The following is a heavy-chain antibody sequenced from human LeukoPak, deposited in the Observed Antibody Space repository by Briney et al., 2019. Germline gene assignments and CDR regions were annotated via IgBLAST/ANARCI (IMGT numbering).Heavy chain of an antibody. Sequence: GGSLRPSCAASGFTFSSYAMHWVRQDPGKGLEWLAVISYDGSNKYYADSVKGRFTSSRDNSKNTLYLQMNSLRGEDTAVYHCARDREMATMDYYGMDVWGQGTPVTVSS. CDR2: ISYDGSNK. D-gene: IGHD5-24*01. J-gene: IGHJ6*02. V-gene: IGHV3-30-3*01. CDR3: ARDREMATMDYYGMDV. CDR1: GFTFSSYA.